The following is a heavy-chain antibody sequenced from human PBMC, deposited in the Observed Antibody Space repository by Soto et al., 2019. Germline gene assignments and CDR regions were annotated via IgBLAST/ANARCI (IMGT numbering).Heavy chain of an antibody. V-gene: IGHV1-46*01. J-gene: IGHJ4*02. D-gene: IGHD1-26*01. CDR3: ARDGPSGSYYFDY. Sequence: ASVKVSCKASGYTFTSYYMHWLRQAPGQGLEWMGMINPTDGSTSYAQKFQGRVTVTTGTSTSTVDMELSSLRSEDTAVYYCARDGPSGSYYFDYWGQGTVVTVSS. CDR2: INPTDGST. CDR1: GYTFTSYY.